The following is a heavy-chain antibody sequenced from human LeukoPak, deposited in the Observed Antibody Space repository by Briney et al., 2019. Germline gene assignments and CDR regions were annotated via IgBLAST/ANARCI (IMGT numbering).Heavy chain of an antibody. Sequence: SETLSLTCTVSGGSISSSSYYWGWIRQPPGKGLEWIGSIYYSGSTYYNPSLKSRVTISVDTSKNQFSLKLSSVTAADTAVYYCAVIGSWENWFDPWGQGTLVTVSS. CDR3: AVIGSWENWFDP. D-gene: IGHD3-10*01. V-gene: IGHV4-39*07. CDR1: GGSISSSSYY. CDR2: IYYSGST. J-gene: IGHJ5*02.